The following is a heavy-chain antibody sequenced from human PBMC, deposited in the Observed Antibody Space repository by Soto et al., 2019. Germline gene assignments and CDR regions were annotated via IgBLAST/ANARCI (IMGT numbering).Heavy chain of an antibody. V-gene: IGHV4-34*01. CDR3: ARGRNSRHYDYVWGSYRY. J-gene: IGHJ4*02. D-gene: IGHD3-16*02. CDR2: INHSGST. Sequence: SETLSLTCAVYGGSFSGYYWSWIRQPPGKGLEWIGEINHSGSTNYNPSLKSRVTISVDTSKNQFSLKLSSVTAADTAVYYCARGRNSRHYDYVWGSYRYWGQGTLVTVSS. CDR1: GGSFSGYY.